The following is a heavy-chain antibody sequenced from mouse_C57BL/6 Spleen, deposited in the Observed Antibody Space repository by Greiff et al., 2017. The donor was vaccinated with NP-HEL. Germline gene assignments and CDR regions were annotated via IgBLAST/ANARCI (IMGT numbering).Heavy chain of an antibody. CDR2: INPSSGYT. D-gene: IGHD1-1*01. CDR1: GYTFTSYW. CDR3: ARDDYGSSYPFWFAY. Sequence: QVQLQQSGAELAKPGASVKLSCKASGYTFTSYWMHWVKQRPGQGLEWIGYINPSSGYTKYNQKFKDKATLTADKSSSTAYMQLSSLTYEDSAVYYCARDDYGSSYPFWFAYWGQGTLVTVSA. V-gene: IGHV1-7*01. J-gene: IGHJ3*01.